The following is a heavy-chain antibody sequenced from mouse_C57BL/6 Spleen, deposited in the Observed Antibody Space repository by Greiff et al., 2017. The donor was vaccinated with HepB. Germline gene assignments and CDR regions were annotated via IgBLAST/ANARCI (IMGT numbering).Heavy chain of an antibody. D-gene: IGHD2-5*01. CDR3: ARSNYVYWYFDV. CDR1: GYSITSGYY. J-gene: IGHJ1*03. V-gene: IGHV3-6*01. Sequence: QLVESGPGLVKPSQSLSLTCSVTGYSITSGYYWNWIRQFPGNKLEWMGYISYDGSNNYNPSLKNRISITRDTSKNQFFLKLNSVTTEDTATYYCARSNYVYWYFDVWGTGTTVTVSS. CDR2: ISYDGSN.